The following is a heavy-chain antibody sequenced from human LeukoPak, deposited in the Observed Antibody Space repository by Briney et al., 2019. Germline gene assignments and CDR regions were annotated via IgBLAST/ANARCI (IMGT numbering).Heavy chain of an antibody. Sequence: GASVKVSCKASGYTFTSYGISWVRQAPGQGLEWMGWISAYNGNTNYAQKLQGRVTMTTDTSTSTAYMELRSLRSDDTAVYYCARGPQYQSLNLVLWFGESPPALYFDYWGQGTLVTVSS. D-gene: IGHD3-10*01. J-gene: IGHJ4*02. CDR3: ARGPQYQSLNLVLWFGESPPALYFDY. CDR2: ISAYNGNT. V-gene: IGHV1-18*01. CDR1: GYTFTSYG.